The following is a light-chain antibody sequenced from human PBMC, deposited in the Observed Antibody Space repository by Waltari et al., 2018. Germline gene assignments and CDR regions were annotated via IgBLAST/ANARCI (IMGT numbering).Light chain of an antibody. Sequence: GSPGQSITISCTGTRSDVGTHNYVSWYQQRPGKAPDLIIFDVSNRPSGVSIRFSGSKSGNTASLTISGLQAEDEADYYCNSYTNSGTYVFGSGTKVTVL. V-gene: IGLV2-14*03. J-gene: IGLJ1*01. CDR1: RSDVGTHNY. CDR3: NSYTNSGTYV. CDR2: DVS.